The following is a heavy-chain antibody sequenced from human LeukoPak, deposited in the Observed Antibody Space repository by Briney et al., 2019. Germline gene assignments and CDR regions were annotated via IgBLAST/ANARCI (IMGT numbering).Heavy chain of an antibody. CDR1: GFSFSSYA. D-gene: IGHD2-2*01. CDR2: VSPSGGRT. V-gene: IGHV3-23*01. J-gene: IGHJ4*02. Sequence: GGSLRLSCGASGFSFSSYAMSWVRQTPGRGLEWVAGVSPSGGRTIYADSAEGRFTISRDNSNDTVYLQLSSLRAEDSALYYCAKVRGVYCSSPACYYYDAWGQGTPVTVSS. CDR3: AKVRGVYCSSPACYYYDA.